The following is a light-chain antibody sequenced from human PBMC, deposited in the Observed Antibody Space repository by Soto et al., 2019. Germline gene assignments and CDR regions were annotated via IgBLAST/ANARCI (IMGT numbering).Light chain of an antibody. Sequence: EIGLTQSPGTLSLSPGERATLSCRASHSVSSSYLAWYQQKPGQAPRLLIYGDSSRASGIPDRFSGSGSGSDFTLPISRLEPEDFAVSECQQYGRSPPYTVGQGTKLAIK. CDR3: QQYGRSPPYT. J-gene: IGKJ2*01. CDR2: GDS. V-gene: IGKV3-20*01. CDR1: HSVSSSY.